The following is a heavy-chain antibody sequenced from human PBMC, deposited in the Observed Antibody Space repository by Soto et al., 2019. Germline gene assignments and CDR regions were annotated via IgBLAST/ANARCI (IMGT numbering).Heavy chain of an antibody. V-gene: IGHV5-51*01. CDR1: GDSFTSYW. CDR2: IYPGDSDT. Sequence: LGEPLKVSCRGAGDSFTSYWVGRVRQMPGKGLEWMGIIYPGDSDTRYSPSFQGQVTISADKSISTAYLQWSSLKASDTAMYYCARHRYCSGGSCYGAFDIWGQGTMVTVSS. J-gene: IGHJ3*02. D-gene: IGHD2-15*01. CDR3: ARHRYCSGGSCYGAFDI.